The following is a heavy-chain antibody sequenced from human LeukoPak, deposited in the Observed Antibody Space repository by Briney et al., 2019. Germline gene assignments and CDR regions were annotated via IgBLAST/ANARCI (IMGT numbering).Heavy chain of an antibody. J-gene: IGHJ4*02. CDR2: ISTYNRNT. CDR3: ARDDSGSPDY. CDR1: GYTFTSYG. Sequence: VASVKVSCKASGYTFTSYGISWVRQAPGQGLEWLGWISTYNRNTNYAQKHQGRVTMTTDTSTSTAYMELRSLRSDDTAVYYCARDDSGSPDYWGQGTLVTVSS. V-gene: IGHV1-18*01. D-gene: IGHD1-26*01.